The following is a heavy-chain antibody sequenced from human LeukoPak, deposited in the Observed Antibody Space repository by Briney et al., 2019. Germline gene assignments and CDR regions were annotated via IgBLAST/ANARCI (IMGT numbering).Heavy chain of an antibody. CDR2: INQDGSEK. J-gene: IGHJ4*02. V-gene: IGHV3-7*03. CDR3: TRDPTDSYNSDY. Sequence: GGSLRLSCAASGFTFSSSWMNWVRQAPGKGLEWVANINQDGSEKYYVDSVKGRFTISRDSSKNTVYLQMNSLRAEDTAVYYCTRDPTDSYNSDYWGQGTLVTVSS. D-gene: IGHD1-20*01. CDR1: GFTFSSSW.